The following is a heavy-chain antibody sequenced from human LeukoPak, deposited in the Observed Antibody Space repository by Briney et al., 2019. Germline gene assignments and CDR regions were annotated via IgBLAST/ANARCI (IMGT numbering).Heavy chain of an antibody. Sequence: PGGSLRLSCAASGFTFSSYWMSWVRQAPGKGLEWVANIKQDGSEKYYVDSVKGRFTISRDNAKNSLYLQMNSLRAEDTAVYYCARDLWGIAAAGYFDYWGQGTLVTVSS. V-gene: IGHV3-7*01. CDR2: IKQDGSEK. J-gene: IGHJ4*02. CDR1: GFTFSSYW. CDR3: ARDLWGIAAAGYFDY. D-gene: IGHD6-13*01.